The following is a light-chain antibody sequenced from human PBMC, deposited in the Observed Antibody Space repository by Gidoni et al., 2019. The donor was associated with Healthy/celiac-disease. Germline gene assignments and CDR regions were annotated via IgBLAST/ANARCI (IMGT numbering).Light chain of an antibody. CDR3: QVWDSSSDHPVV. Sequence: SYVLTQPPSVSVAPGQTARITCGGNNIGSKSVTWYQQKPGQAPVLVVYDASDRPSGIPERFSGSNSGNTATLTISRVEAGDEADYYCQVWDSSSDHPVVFGGGTKLTVL. CDR1: NIGSKS. J-gene: IGLJ2*01. CDR2: DAS. V-gene: IGLV3-21*02.